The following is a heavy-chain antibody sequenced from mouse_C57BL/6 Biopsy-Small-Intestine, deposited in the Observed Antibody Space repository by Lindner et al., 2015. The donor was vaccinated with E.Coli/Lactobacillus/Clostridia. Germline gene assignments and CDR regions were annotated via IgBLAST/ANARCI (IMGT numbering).Heavy chain of an antibody. J-gene: IGHJ1*01. CDR3: ARGVFDVLTGYYYYGMDV. CDR2: MNPNNSNT. CDR1: GNTFTSYD. Sequence: SVKVSCKASGNTFTSYDFNWVRQATGQGPEWMGWMNPNNSNTGYARKFQGRITMTWDTSISTAYMELSSLRPEDTAVYYCARGVFDVLTGYYYYGMDVWGQGTTVTVSS. V-gene: IGHV1S45*01. D-gene: IGHD1-1*01.